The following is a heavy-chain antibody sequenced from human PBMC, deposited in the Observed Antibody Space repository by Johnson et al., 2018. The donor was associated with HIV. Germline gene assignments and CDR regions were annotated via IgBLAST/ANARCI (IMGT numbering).Heavy chain of an antibody. CDR2: IKQDGSEK. D-gene: IGHD3-3*01. CDR3: ATDYNFWSGRPDSFDV. Sequence: EVELVESGGGLVQPGGSLRLSCAASGFTFSSYWMSWVRQAPGKGLEWVANIKQDGSEKYYVDSVKGRLTISRDNAKNSLHLQVNRLRGEDMTVYYCATDYNFWSGRPDSFDVWGQGTMVTVSS. CDR1: GFTFSSYW. V-gene: IGHV3-7*02. J-gene: IGHJ3*01.